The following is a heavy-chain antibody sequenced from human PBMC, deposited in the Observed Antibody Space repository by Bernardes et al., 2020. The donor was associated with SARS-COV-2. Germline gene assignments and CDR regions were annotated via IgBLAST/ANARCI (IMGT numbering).Heavy chain of an antibody. CDR3: ARRAVMTAGDYNYYGLDV. Sequence: SETLSLTCIVSGASISSNYWSWIRQPPWKGLEWIGYIYYSGSTDYNPSPKSRVPMSVDMSKNQFYLKLSSVTAADTAVYYCARRAVMTAGDYNYYGLDVWGQGTTVTVSS. CDR2: IYYSGST. J-gene: IGHJ6*02. D-gene: IGHD3-16*01. CDR1: GASISSNY. V-gene: IGHV4-59*08.